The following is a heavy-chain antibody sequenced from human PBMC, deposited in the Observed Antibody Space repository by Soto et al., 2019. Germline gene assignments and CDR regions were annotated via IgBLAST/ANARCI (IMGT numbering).Heavy chain of an antibody. V-gene: IGHV1-18*04. CDR1: GYTFTSYG. D-gene: IGHD3-22*01. Sequence: ASVKVSCKASGYTFTSYGTSWVRQAPGQGLEWMGWISAYNGNTNYAQKLQGRVTMTTDTSTSTAYMELRSLRSDDTAVYYCARDRSENYYDSSGYYSTYYDAFDIWGQGTMVTVSS. CDR2: ISAYNGNT. CDR3: ARDRSENYYDSSGYYSTYYDAFDI. J-gene: IGHJ3*02.